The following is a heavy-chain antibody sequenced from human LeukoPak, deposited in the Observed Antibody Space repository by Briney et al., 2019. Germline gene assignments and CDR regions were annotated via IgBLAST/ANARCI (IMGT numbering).Heavy chain of an antibody. D-gene: IGHD2-8*01. CDR3: ARVMAPDAFDI. V-gene: IGHV1-8*01. J-gene: IGHJ3*02. CDR1: GYTFTSYD. CDR2: MNPNSGNT. Sequence: GASVKVSCKASGYTFTSYDINWVRQATGQGLEWMGWMNPNSGNTGYAQKFQGIGTITRNTSISTAYMAVSSLRSEDTAVYYCARVMAPDAFDIWGQGTMVTVSS.